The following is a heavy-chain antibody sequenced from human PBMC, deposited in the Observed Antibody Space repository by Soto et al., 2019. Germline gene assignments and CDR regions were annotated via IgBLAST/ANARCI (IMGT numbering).Heavy chain of an antibody. CDR3: ARDTPYYDSSGLRAFDI. CDR2: IYSGGST. J-gene: IGHJ3*02. D-gene: IGHD3-22*01. Sequence: GGSLRLSCAASGFTVSSNYMSWVRQAPGKGLEWVSVIYSGGSTYYADSVKGRFTISRDNSKNSLYLQMNSLRAEDTAVYYCARDTPYYDSSGLRAFDIWGQGTMVTVSS. CDR1: GFTVSSNY. V-gene: IGHV3-66*01.